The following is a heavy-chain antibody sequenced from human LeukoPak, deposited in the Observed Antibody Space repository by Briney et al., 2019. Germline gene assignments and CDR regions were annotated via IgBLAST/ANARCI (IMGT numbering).Heavy chain of an antibody. J-gene: IGHJ4*02. CDR1: GFTFSSYG. CDR3: ARFSGGDYGDYYYFGY. V-gene: IGHV3-33*01. D-gene: IGHD4-17*01. Sequence: PGRSLRLSCAASGFTFSSYGMHWVRQAPGKGLEWVAVIWYDGSNKYYADSVKGRFTISRDNSKNTLYLQMNSLRAEDTAVYYCARFSGGDYGDYYYFGYWGQGTLVTVSS. CDR2: IWYDGSNK.